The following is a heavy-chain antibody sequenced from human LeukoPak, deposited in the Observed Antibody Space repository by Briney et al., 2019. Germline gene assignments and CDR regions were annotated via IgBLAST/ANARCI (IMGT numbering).Heavy chain of an antibody. Sequence: GGSLRLSCEASGFNFHNFAMHWVRQAPGKGLEWVAVISNDERNKYYSDSVKGRFTISRDNSKSTVYLQMNSLRPEDTAVYYCARPSPPGDGYNPCDYWGPGALFIVSS. CDR3: ARPSPPGDGYNPCDY. J-gene: IGHJ4*02. V-gene: IGHV3-30*04. CDR1: GFNFHNFA. CDR2: ISNDERNK. D-gene: IGHD5-24*01.